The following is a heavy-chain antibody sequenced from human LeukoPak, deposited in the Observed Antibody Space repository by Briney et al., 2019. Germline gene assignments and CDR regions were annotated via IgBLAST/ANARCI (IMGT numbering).Heavy chain of an antibody. V-gene: IGHV1-46*01. CDR2: INPSGGST. CDR1: GYTFTSYY. J-gene: IGHJ6*03. D-gene: IGHD2-2*01. CDR3: ASSNCSSTSCYFKYYYYYMDV. Sequence: GTSVKVSXKASGYTFTSYYMHWVRQAPGQGLEWMGIINPSGGSTSYAQKFQGRVTMTRDTSTSTVYMELSSLRSEDTAVYYCASSNCSSTSCYFKYYYYYMDVWGKGTTVTVSS.